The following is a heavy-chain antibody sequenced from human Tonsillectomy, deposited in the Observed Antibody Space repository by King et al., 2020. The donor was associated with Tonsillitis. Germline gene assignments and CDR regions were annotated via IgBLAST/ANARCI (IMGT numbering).Heavy chain of an antibody. Sequence: VQLVESGGRVGQTGRPLTLSCAASGFTFSYYAMHWVRQAPGKGLEWVAVVSYEGRNKYYADFAKGRFSISRDNSKNMLFLQMNSLRVEDTAVYYCASMGPDRFLEWLLWGDICGQGTTVTIST. CDR2: VSYEGRNK. V-gene: IGHV3-30*04. J-gene: IGHJ3*02. D-gene: IGHD3-3*01. CDR1: GFTFSYYA. CDR3: ASMGPDRFLEWLLWGDI.